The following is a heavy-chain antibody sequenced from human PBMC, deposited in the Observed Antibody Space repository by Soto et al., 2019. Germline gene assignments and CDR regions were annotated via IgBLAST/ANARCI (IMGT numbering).Heavy chain of an antibody. CDR3: ARANPPGGSLYCYYGMDV. CDR1: GGSISSYY. J-gene: IGHJ6*02. D-gene: IGHD1-26*01. V-gene: IGHV4-59*01. CDR2: IYYSGST. Sequence: SETLSLTCTVSGGSISSYYWSWIRQPPGKGLEWIGYIYYSGSTNYNPSLKSRVTISVDTSKNQFSLKLSSVTAADTAVYYCARANPPGGSLYCYYGMDVWGQGTTVTVSS.